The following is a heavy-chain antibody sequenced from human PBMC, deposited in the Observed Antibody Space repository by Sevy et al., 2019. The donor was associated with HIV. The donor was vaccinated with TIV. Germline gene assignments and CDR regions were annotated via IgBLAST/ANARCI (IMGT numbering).Heavy chain of an antibody. CDR2: INHSGST. J-gene: IGHJ4*02. V-gene: IGHV4-34*01. Sequence: SETLSLTCAVYGGSFSGYYWSWIRQPPGKGLEWIVEINHSGSTNYNPSLKSRVTISVDTSKNQFSLKLSSVTAADTAVYYCARVVVVAKDWGQGTLVTVSS. D-gene: IGHD2-15*01. CDR1: GGSFSGYY. CDR3: ARVVVVAKD.